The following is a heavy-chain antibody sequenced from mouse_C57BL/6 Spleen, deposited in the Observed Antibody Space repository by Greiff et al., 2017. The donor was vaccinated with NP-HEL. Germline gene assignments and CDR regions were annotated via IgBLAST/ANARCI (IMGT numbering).Heavy chain of an antibody. CDR3: ARDHDGYYHFDY. CDR1: GYSITSGYY. J-gene: IGHJ2*01. V-gene: IGHV3-6*01. D-gene: IGHD2-3*01. CDR2: ISYDGSN. Sequence: EVHLVESGPGLVKPSQSLSLTCSVTGYSITSGYYWNWIRQFPGNKLEWMGYISYDGSNNYNPSLKNRISITRDTSKNQFFLKLNSVTTEDTATYYCARDHDGYYHFDYWGQGTTLTVSS.